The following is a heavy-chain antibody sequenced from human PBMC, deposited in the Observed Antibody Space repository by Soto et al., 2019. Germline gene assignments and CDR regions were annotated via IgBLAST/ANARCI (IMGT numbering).Heavy chain of an antibody. V-gene: IGHV4-34*01. CDR3: ARGIYRYCSTTSCYNTYYYYGMDV. D-gene: IGHD2-2*02. J-gene: IGHJ6*02. CDR2: INHSGST. CDR1: GGSFSGYY. Sequence: SETLSLTCAVYGGSFSGYYWSWIRQPPGKGLEWIGEINHSGSTNYNPSLKSRVTISVDTSKNQFSLKLSSVTAADTAVYYCARGIYRYCSTTSCYNTYYYYGMDVWGQGTTVTVYS.